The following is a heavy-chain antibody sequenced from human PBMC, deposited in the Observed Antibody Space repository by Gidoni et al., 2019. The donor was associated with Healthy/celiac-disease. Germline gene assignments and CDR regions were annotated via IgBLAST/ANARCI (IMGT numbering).Heavy chain of an antibody. CDR3: ARPRGSWNYNWFDP. D-gene: IGHD3-10*01. V-gene: IGHV3-7*01. Sequence: EVQLVESGGGLVQPGGSLRLSCAASGFTVSSYWMSWVRQAPGKGLEWVANIKQDGSEKYYVDSVKGRFTISRDNAKNSLYLQMNSLRAEDTAVYYCARPRGSWNYNWFDPWGQGTLVTVSS. J-gene: IGHJ5*02. CDR1: GFTVSSYW. CDR2: IKQDGSEK.